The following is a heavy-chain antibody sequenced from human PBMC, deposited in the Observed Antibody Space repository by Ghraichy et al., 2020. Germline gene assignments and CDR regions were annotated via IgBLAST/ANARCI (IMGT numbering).Heavy chain of an antibody. D-gene: IGHD1-1*01. CDR2: IYSGGST. CDR3: ARERPGRYYYGMDV. Sequence: GGSLRLSCAASGFTVSSNYMSWVRQAPGKGLEWVSVIYSGGSTYYADSVKGRFTISRDNSKNTLYLQMNSLRAEDTAVYYCARERPGRYYYGMDVWGQGTTVTVSS. J-gene: IGHJ6*02. CDR1: GFTVSSNY. V-gene: IGHV3-53*01.